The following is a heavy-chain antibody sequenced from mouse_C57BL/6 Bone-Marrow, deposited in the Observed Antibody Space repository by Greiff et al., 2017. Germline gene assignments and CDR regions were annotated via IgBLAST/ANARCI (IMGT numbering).Heavy chain of an antibody. V-gene: IGHV1-50*01. Sequence: VQLQQPGAELVKPGASVKLSCKASGYTFTSYWMQWVKQRPGQGLEWIGEIDPSDSYTNYNQKFKGKATLTVDTSSSTAYMQLSSLTSEDSAVYYWARPTVVAMDAMDYWGQGTSVTVSS. CDR1: GYTFTSYW. J-gene: IGHJ4*01. CDR2: IDPSDSYT. CDR3: ARPTVVAMDAMDY. D-gene: IGHD1-1*01.